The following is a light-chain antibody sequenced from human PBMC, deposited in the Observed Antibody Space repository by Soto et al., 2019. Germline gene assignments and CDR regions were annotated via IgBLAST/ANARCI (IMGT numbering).Light chain of an antibody. Sequence: QSVLTQPPSVSGAPGQRVTISCTGSSSNIGAGYDVHWYQQLPGTAPKLLIYGNSNRPSGVPDRFSGSKSGTSASLAITRLQAEDEADYYCQSYDSSLSGGGVFGGGTKLTVL. CDR1: SSNIGAGYD. V-gene: IGLV1-40*01. CDR2: GNS. CDR3: QSYDSSLSGGGV. J-gene: IGLJ2*01.